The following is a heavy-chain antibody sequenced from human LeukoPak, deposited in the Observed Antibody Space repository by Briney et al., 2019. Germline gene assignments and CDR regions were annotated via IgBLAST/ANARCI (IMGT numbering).Heavy chain of an antibody. Sequence: GGSLRLSCTASAFTFGDYAMIWCRQAPGKGVEGVGFIRSKACGGTTEYAAAVEGRFTISRDYSKSIAYLQMTSLTNEDPAMYYCTRGQEAYRSVVVPAAPSDPWGQGTLVPVSS. CDR1: AFTFGDYA. CDR3: TRGQEAYRSVVVPAAPSDP. V-gene: IGHV3-49*03. D-gene: IGHD2-2*01. CDR2: IRSKACGGTT. J-gene: IGHJ5*02.